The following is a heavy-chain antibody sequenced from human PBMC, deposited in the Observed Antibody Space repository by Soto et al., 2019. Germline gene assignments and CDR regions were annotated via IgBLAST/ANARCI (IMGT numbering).Heavy chain of an antibody. CDR1: GGSISSSSYY. CDR3: ARRESSPNYRY. CDR2: IYYSGST. V-gene: IGHV4-39*01. Sequence: QLQLQESGPGLVKPSETLSLTCTVSGGSISSSSYYWGWIRQPPGKGLEWIGSIYYSGSTYSNPSLERRFTITVDTNKNHFSLKLSSVNAADTAVYYSARRESSPNYRYWGQGTLVTVSS. J-gene: IGHJ4*02. D-gene: IGHD1-26*01.